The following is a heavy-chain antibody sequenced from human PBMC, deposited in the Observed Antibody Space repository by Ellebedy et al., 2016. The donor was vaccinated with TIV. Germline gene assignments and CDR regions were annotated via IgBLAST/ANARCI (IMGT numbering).Heavy chain of an antibody. D-gene: IGHD3-10*01. V-gene: IGHV4-39*07. J-gene: IGHJ4*02. CDR2: IYYSGST. CDR3: ARSSGGSGSYIHY. CDR1: GGSISSSSYY. Sequence: SETLSLTCTVSGGSISSSSYYWGWIRQPPGKGLEWIGSIYYSGSTYYNPSLKSRVTISVDTSKNQFSLKLSSVTAADTAVYYCARSSGGSGSYIHYWGQGTLVTVSS.